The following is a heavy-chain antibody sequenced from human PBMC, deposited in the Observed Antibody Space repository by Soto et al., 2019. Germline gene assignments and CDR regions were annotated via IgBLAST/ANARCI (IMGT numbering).Heavy chain of an antibody. Sequence: CHETGQGLEWMGWMNPNSGNTHYAQRFQGRVTMTRNTSIGTAYMELSSLRSEDTAVYYCARGLSCSGGSCTDSWGQGTLVTVSS. D-gene: IGHD2-15*01. CDR2: MNPNSGNT. J-gene: IGHJ4*02. V-gene: IGHV1-8*01. CDR3: ARGLSCSGGSCTDS.